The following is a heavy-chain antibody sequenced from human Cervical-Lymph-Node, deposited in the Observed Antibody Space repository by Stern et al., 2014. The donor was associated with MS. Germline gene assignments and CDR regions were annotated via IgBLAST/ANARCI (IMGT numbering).Heavy chain of an antibody. Sequence: EVHLVESGGGLVKPGGSLRLSCAASGFTFTNAWMSWVRQAPGKGLEWVGLIKRKTDGGTTDYAAPVKGRFTISRDDSKNTLYLQMNSLKTEDTAVYYCTTLGLTWGQGTLVTVSS. V-gene: IGHV3-15*01. CDR1: GFTFTNAW. D-gene: IGHD2-8*01. CDR3: TTLGLT. CDR2: IKRKTDGGTT. J-gene: IGHJ5*02.